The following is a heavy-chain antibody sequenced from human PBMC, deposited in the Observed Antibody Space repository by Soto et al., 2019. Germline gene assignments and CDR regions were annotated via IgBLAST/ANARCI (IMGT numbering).Heavy chain of an antibody. CDR1: GFTFSNAW. CDR2: VKSKSDSGAN. CDR3: ATDPYCSGGSCYSRGSTY. J-gene: IGHJ4*02. D-gene: IGHD2-15*01. V-gene: IGHV3-15*01. Sequence: GGSLRLSCAASGFTFSNAWMTWVRQAPGKGLEWVGRVKSKSDSGANDYAAPVKGTFTISRDASKITLYLQMDSLQTEDTGLYDCATDPYCSGGSCYSRGSTYWGQGTLVTVSS.